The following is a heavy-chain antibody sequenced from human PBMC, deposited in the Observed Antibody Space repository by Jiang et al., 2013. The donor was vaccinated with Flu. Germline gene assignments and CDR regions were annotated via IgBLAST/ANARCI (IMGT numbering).Heavy chain of an antibody. CDR2: ISTRSYR. CDR1: GFSFSSYT. V-gene: IGHV3-21*01. Sequence: VQLLESGGGLVKPGESLRLSCAASGFSFSSYTMIWVRQAPGKGLEWVSSISTRSYRYYADSVKGRITISRDNAKQSLFLQINSLRAEDTAVYYCARVPIASLTFDYWGQGTLVTVSS. CDR3: ARVPIASLTFDY. D-gene: IGHD6-6*01. J-gene: IGHJ4*02.